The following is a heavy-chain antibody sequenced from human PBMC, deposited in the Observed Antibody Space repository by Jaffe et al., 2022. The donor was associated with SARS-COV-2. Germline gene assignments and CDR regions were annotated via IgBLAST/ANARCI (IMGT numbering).Heavy chain of an antibody. CDR1: GFTFSNFG. J-gene: IGHJ4*02. CDR2: ISYDGSDK. CDR3: AKDQRYSGSYGYFDY. Sequence: QVQLAESGGGVVQPGRSLRLSCAASGFTFSNFGMHWVRQAPGKGLEWVAVISYDGSDKSYADSVKGRFTISRDNSRNTLYLQMNSLRAEDTAVYYCAKDQRYSGSYGYFDYWGQGTLVTVSS. V-gene: IGHV3-30*18. D-gene: IGHD1-26*01.